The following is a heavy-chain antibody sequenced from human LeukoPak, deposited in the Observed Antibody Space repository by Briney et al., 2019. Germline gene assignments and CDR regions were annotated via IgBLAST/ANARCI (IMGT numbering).Heavy chain of an antibody. CDR2: IYHSGST. D-gene: IGHD1-1*01. Sequence: PSETLSLTCAVSGYSISSGYYWGWIRQPPGKGLEWIGSIYHSGSTYYNPSLKSRVTISVDTSKNQFSLKLSSVTAADTAVYYCASQTTGWYFDLWGRGTLVTVSS. V-gene: IGHV4-38-2*01. CDR1: GYSISSGYY. J-gene: IGHJ2*01. CDR3: ASQTTGWYFDL.